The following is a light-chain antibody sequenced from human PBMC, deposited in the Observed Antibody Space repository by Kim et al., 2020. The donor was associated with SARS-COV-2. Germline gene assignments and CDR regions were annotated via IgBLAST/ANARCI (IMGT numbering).Light chain of an antibody. J-gene: IGLJ2*01. CDR2: GKN. CDR3: NSRDSNDNVV. V-gene: IGLV3-19*01. CDR1: SLRSYY. Sequence: VAVGQTVRITCQGDSLRSYYATWYQQKPGQAPILVIYGKNNRPSGIPDRFSGSSSGSTASLTITGTQAGDEADYYCNSRDSNDNVVFGGGTKVTVL.